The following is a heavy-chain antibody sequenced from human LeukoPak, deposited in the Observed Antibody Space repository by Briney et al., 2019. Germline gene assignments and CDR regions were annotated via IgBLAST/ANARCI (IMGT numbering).Heavy chain of an antibody. D-gene: IGHD3-22*01. V-gene: IGHV3-23*01. J-gene: IGHJ3*02. CDR3: AKDPPYYYDSSGYGGGAFDI. Sequence: GGPLRLSCAASGFTFSSYAMSWVRQAPGKGLEWVSAISGSGGSTYYADSVKGRFTISRDNSKNTLYLQMNSLRAEDTAVYYCAKDPPYYYDSSGYGGGAFDIWGQGTMVTVSS. CDR2: ISGSGGST. CDR1: GFTFSSYA.